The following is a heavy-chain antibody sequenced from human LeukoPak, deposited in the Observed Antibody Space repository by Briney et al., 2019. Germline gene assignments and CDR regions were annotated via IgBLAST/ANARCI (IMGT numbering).Heavy chain of an antibody. CDR2: INPNSGGT. V-gene: IGHV1-2*02. D-gene: IGHD3-10*01. Sequence: ASVKVSCKASGYTFTSYGISWVLQAPGQGLEWMGWINPNSGGTNYAQKFQGRVTMTRDTSISTAYMELSRLRSDDTAVYYCARVSVRGVPVRRFDPWGQGTLVTVSS. CDR1: GYTFTSYG. J-gene: IGHJ5*02. CDR3: ARVSVRGVPVRRFDP.